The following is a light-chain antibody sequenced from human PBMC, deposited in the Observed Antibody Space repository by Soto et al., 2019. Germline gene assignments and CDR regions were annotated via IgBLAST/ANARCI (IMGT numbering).Light chain of an antibody. CDR2: DTS. J-gene: IGKJ4*01. V-gene: IGKV3-11*01. CDR3: QHRRDWPFG. Sequence: EIVLTQSPATLSLSPGDRATLSCRASQSVGGSLAWYQQKPGQAPRLVLYDTSKRATGILARFSGSGSGTDFTLTFSGLEPEDFSVYYCQHRRDWPFGFGGGTKVDIK. CDR1: QSVGGS.